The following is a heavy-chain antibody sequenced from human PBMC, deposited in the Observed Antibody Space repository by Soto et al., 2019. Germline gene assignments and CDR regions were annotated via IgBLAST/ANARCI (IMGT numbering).Heavy chain of an antibody. J-gene: IGHJ4*02. CDR3: ARGRYGDY. Sequence: QVHLVQSGAEVKKPGASVKVSCKGSGYGFTTYGITWVRQAPGQGLEWMAWISAHNGNTNCAQKLQGRVTVTRDTSTSTAYMELRSRRSADTAGYYCARGRYGDYWGQGALVTVSS. CDR2: ISAHNGNT. V-gene: IGHV1-18*01. CDR1: GYGFTTYG. D-gene: IGHD1-1*01.